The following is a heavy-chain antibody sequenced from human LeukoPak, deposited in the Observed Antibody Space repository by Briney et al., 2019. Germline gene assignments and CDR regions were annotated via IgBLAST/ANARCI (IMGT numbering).Heavy chain of an antibody. CDR3: TTDRYYDSSGYPRDY. J-gene: IGHJ4*02. Sequence: GGSLRLSCAASGFIFSDAWMSWVRQAPGKGLEWVGRIKSRTDGGTTDDAAPVKGRFTISRDDSENTLFLQMNSLKTEDSAVYYGTTDRYYDSSGYPRDYWGQGTLVTVSS. V-gene: IGHV3-15*01. CDR1: GFIFSDAW. CDR2: IKSRTDGGTT. D-gene: IGHD3-22*01.